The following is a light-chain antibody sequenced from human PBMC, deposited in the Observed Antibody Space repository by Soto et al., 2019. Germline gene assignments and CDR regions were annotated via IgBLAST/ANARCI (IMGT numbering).Light chain of an antibody. Sequence: QSVLTQPPSVSAAPGQKVTISCSGSSSNIGNNYVSWYQQLPGTAPKLHIYENNKRPSGIPDRFSGSKSGTSATLGITGLQTGDEADYYCGTWDSSLSAVVFGGGTKVTVL. CDR2: ENN. V-gene: IGLV1-51*02. J-gene: IGLJ2*01. CDR1: SSNIGNNY. CDR3: GTWDSSLSAVV.